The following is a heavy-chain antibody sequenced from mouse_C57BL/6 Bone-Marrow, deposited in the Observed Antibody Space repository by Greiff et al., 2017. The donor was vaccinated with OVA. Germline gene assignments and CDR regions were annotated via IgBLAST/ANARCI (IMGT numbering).Heavy chain of an antibody. V-gene: IGHV5-16*01. CDR1: GFTFSDYY. Sequence: EVKLVESEGGLVQPGSSMKLSCTASGFTFSDYYMAWVRQVPEKGLEWVANINYDGSSTYYLDSLKSRFIISRDNAKNILYLQMSSLKSEDTATYYCARGEDFAYWGQGTLVTVSA. J-gene: IGHJ3*01. CDR2: INYDGSST. CDR3: ARGEDFAY.